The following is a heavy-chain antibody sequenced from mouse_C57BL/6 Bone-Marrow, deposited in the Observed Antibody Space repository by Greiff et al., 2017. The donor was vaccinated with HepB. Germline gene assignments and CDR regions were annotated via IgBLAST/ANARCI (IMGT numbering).Heavy chain of an antibody. CDR1: GYTFTDYY. D-gene: IGHD1-1*01. V-gene: IGHV1-77*01. Sequence: QVQLQQSGAELVKPGASVKISCKASGYTFTDYYINWVKQRPGQGLEWIGKIGPGSGSTYYNEKFKGKATLTADKSSSTAYMQLSSLTSEDSAVYFCARSAIYYYGSSPWYFDVWGTGTTVSVSS. CDR2: IGPGSGST. J-gene: IGHJ1*03. CDR3: ARSAIYYYGSSPWYFDV.